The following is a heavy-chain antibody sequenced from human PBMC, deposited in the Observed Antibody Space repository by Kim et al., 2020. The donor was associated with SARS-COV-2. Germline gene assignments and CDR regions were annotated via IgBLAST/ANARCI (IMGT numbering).Heavy chain of an antibody. CDR1: GFTFGDYA. V-gene: IGHV3-9*01. Sequence: GGSLRLSCAASGFTFGDYAMHWVRQAPGKGLEWVSGISWNSGSIGYADSVKGRFTISRDNAKNSLYLQMNSLRAEDTALYYCAKGLDDYYGSGSLWGQGTLVTVSS. D-gene: IGHD3-10*01. CDR3: AKGLDDYYGSGSL. J-gene: IGHJ4*02. CDR2: ISWNSGSI.